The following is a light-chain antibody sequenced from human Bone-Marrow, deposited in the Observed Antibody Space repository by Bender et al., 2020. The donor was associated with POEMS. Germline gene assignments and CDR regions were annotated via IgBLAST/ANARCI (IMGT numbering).Light chain of an antibody. CDR2: DHR. J-gene: IGLJ3*02. CDR1: NIGDKS. Sequence: SYELAQPPSVSVAPGKTASITCGGNNIGDKSVNWYQHKPGQAPVMVVYDHRDRPSRIPERFSDSKSGTSASLAITGLQAEDEGDYYCQSYDNSLGGWVFGGGTKLTVL. V-gene: IGLV3-21*03. CDR3: QSYDNSLGGWV.